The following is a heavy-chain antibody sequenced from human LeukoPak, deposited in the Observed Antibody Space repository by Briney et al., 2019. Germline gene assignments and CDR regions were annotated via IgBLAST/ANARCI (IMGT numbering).Heavy chain of an antibody. V-gene: IGHV4-59*01. D-gene: IGHD6-13*01. CDR3: ARRVAAPGLYYFDY. J-gene: IGHJ4*02. CDR2: TYYSGST. CDR1: GGSISSYY. Sequence: PSETLSLTCTVSGGSISSYYWSWIRHPPGKGLEWIGYTYYSGSTNYNPSLKSRVTISVDTSKNQFSLRLSSVNAADTAVYYCARRVAAPGLYYFDYWGQGSLVTVSS.